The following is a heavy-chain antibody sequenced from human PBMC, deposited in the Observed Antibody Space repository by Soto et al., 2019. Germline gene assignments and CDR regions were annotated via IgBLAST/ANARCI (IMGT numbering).Heavy chain of an antibody. J-gene: IGHJ1*01. Sequence: EVQLLESGGGLVQPGGSLRLSCAASGFTFNTYAMSWVRQAPGKGLEWVSAISSSGGSTYYADSVKGRFTISRDNSKNTLYLPMNSLSDEDTAVYYCAKGPPVGLKYFQYWGQGTLVTVSS. D-gene: IGHD1-26*01. CDR1: GFTFNTYA. CDR2: ISSSGGST. V-gene: IGHV3-23*01. CDR3: AKGPPVGLKYFQY.